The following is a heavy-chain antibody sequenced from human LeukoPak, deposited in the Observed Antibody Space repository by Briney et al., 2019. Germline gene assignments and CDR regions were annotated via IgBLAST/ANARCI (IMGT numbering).Heavy chain of an antibody. J-gene: IGHJ6*02. Sequence: PGRSLTLSCAASGFTFSSYAISWVRQAPGKGLEWVSAISGSGGSTYYADSVKGPFTISRHKSKNTPYLQMNSLRAEDTAVYYCAKGRYYYYGMDVWGQGTTVTVSS. CDR1: GFTFSSYA. CDR3: AKGRYYYYGMDV. CDR2: ISGSGGST. V-gene: IGHV3-23*01.